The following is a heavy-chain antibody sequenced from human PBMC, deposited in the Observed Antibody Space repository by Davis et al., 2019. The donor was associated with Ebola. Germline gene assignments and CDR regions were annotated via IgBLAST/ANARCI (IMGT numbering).Heavy chain of an antibody. J-gene: IGHJ6*02. CDR2: ISYDGSNK. V-gene: IGHV3-30-3*01. Sequence: GESLKISCAASGFTFSSYAMHWVRQAPGKGLEWVAVISYDGSNKYYAGSVKGRFTISRDNSKNTLYLQMNSLRAEDTAVYYCARDLKKYYYYGMDVWGQGTTVTVSS. CDR3: ARDLKKYYYYGMDV. CDR1: GFTFSSYA.